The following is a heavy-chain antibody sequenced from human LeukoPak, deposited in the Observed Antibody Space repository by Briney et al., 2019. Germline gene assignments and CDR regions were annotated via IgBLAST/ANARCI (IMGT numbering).Heavy chain of an antibody. J-gene: IGHJ5*01. CDR1: GYSISSGYS. Sequence: PSETLSLTCSVSGYSISSGYSWGWIRQPPGKKLEWIGSIYHSGNTYYNPSLKSRVTISIDTSKNQFSLKLSSVTAADTAVYYCARVQQNNWFDSLGQGTLVTVSS. CDR2: IYHSGNT. V-gene: IGHV4-38-2*02. D-gene: IGHD6-13*01. CDR3: ARVQQNNWFDS.